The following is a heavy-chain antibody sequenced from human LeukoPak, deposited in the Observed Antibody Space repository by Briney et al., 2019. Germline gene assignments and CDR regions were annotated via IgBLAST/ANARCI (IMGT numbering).Heavy chain of an antibody. Sequence: PSETLSLTCTVSGGSISSGGYYWSWIRQHPGKGLEWIGYIYYSGSTYYNPPLKSRVTISVDTSKNQFSLKLSSVTAADTAVYYCARQTPFLTLDYWGQGTLVTVSS. D-gene: IGHD1-14*01. CDR1: GGSISSGGYY. V-gene: IGHV4-31*03. CDR3: ARQTPFLTLDY. J-gene: IGHJ4*02. CDR2: IYYSGST.